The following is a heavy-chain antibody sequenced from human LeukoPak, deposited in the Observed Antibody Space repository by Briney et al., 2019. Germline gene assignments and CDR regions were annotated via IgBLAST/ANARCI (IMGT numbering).Heavy chain of an antibody. J-gene: IGHJ4*02. CDR1: GGSFSGYY. D-gene: IGHD5-18*01. CDR3: ARDQSYGRHYFDY. V-gene: IGHV4-34*01. Sequence: SETLSLTCAIYGGSFSGYYWSWIRQPPGKGLEWIGEINHSGSQPPGKGLEWIGEINHSGSTNYNPSLKSRVTISVDTSKNQFSLRLSSVTAADTAVYYCARDQSYGRHYFDYWGQGILVTVSS. CDR2: INHSGST.